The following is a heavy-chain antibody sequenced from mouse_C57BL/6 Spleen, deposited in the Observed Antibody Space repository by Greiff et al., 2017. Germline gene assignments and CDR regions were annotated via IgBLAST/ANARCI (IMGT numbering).Heavy chain of an antibody. CDR2: IDPSDSET. J-gene: IGHJ4*01. V-gene: IGHV1-52*01. CDR1: GYTFTSYW. CDR3: ARLDYGSSYDYAMDY. D-gene: IGHD1-1*01. Sequence: QVQLKQPGAELVRPGSSVKLSCKASGYTFTSYWMHWVKQRPIQGLEWIGNIDPSDSETHYNQKFKDKATLTVDKSSSTAYMQLSSLTSEDSAVYYCARLDYGSSYDYAMDYWGQGTSVTVSS.